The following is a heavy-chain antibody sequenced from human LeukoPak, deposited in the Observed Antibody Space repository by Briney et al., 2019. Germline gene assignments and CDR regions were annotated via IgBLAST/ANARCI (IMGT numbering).Heavy chain of an antibody. V-gene: IGHV1-2*02. D-gene: IGHD4-17*01. Sequence: ASVKVSCKASGYTFTGYYMHWVRQAPGQGLEWMGWINPNSGGTNYAQKFQGGVTMTRDTSISTAYMELSRLRSDDTAVYYCAREGLPTTWRYYYYMDVWGKGTTVTVSS. CDR3: AREGLPTTWRYYYYMDV. CDR1: GYTFTGYY. CDR2: INPNSGGT. J-gene: IGHJ6*03.